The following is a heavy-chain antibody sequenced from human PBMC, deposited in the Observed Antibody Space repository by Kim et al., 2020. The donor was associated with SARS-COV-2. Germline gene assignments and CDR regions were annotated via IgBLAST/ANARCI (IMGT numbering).Heavy chain of an antibody. J-gene: IGHJ6*02. V-gene: IGHV1-18*01. Sequence: NYAQKIKGKITKTAHTSTSTVYMELRSLGSDDTAIFYCAREELYYYFTMDVWGQGTTVTVSS. D-gene: IGHD1-7*01. CDR3: AREELYYYFTMDV.